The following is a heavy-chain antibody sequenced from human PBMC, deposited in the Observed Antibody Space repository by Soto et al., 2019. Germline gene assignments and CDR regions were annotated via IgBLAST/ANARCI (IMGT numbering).Heavy chain of an antibody. D-gene: IGHD3-22*01. V-gene: IGHV4-59*01. CDR1: GGSISSSY. J-gene: IGHJ5*02. CDR2: ISNSGST. Sequence: SETLSLTCTVSGGSISSSYWSWIRQPPGKGLEWIGYISNSGSTNYNPSLKSRITISVDTSKNQFSLKLSSVTAADTAVYYCAKAASYYDINWFDLWGQGTLVTVSS. CDR3: AKAASYYDINWFDL.